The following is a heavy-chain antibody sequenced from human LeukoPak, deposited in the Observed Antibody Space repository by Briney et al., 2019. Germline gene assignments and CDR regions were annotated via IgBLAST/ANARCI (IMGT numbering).Heavy chain of an antibody. CDR2: TYYIGST. CDR3: ARAVAAATYYFDY. CDR1: GGSIRSYY. D-gene: IGHD6-13*01. V-gene: IGHV4-59*01. J-gene: IGHJ4*02. Sequence: PSETLSLTCTVSGGSIRSYYWSWIRQPPGRGLEWIGSTYYIGSTKYNPSLKSRVTISVDTSKNQFSLKLTSVTAADTAVYYCARAVAAATYYFDYWGQGTLVTVSS.